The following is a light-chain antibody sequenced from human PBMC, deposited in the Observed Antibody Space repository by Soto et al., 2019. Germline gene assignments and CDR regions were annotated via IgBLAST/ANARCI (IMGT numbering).Light chain of an antibody. CDR1: QSVSSSY. Sequence: EIVLTQSPGTLSFSPGARSTLSCRASQSVSSSYLAWYQQKPGQAPRILIYGASSRATGIPDRFSGSGSGTDFTLTISRLEPEDFAVYYCQQYGSSTVFGQGTKVEIK. CDR3: QQYGSSTV. J-gene: IGKJ1*01. CDR2: GAS. V-gene: IGKV3-20*01.